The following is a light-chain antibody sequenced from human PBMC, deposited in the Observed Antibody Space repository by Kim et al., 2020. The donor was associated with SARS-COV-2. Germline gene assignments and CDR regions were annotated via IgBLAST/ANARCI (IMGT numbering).Light chain of an antibody. CDR3: QQYAGYPRT. CDR1: QGIANN. CDR2: AAS. Sequence: AAAVGDRVIITCRASQGIANNVAWFQQKPGKAPKSLVYAASSLESGVPSRFSGSGSGTDFILTISSLQPEDYATYYCQQYAGYPRTFGQGTKL. J-gene: IGKJ1*01. V-gene: IGKV1-16*01.